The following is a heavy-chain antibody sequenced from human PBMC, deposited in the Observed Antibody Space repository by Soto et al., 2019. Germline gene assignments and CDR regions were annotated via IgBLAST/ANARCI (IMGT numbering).Heavy chain of an antibody. D-gene: IGHD2-2*01. J-gene: IGHJ5*02. CDR1: GFTFSSYG. CDR2: IWYDGSNK. CDR3: ARGAVPAAAGFDP. V-gene: IGHV3-33*01. Sequence: GGSLRLSCAASGFTFSSYGMHWVRQAPGKGLEWVAVIWYDGSNKYYADSVKGRFTISRDNSKNTLYLQMNSLRAEDTAVYYCARGAVPAAAGFDPWGQGTLVTVSS.